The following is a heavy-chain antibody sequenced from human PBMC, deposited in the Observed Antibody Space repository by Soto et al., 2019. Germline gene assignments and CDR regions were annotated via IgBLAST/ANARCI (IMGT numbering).Heavy chain of an antibody. CDR2: ISDSGGST. D-gene: IGHD6-19*01. Sequence: GGSLRLFCTASGFTFNTYAMSWVRQAPGKGLEWVSTISDSGGSTFYADSVKGRFTISRDNSKNTLYLQMNSLRAEDTAVYYCAKTAEAVAGTVYGYWGQGTLVTVSS. J-gene: IGHJ4*02. CDR1: GFTFNTYA. CDR3: AKTAEAVAGTVYGY. V-gene: IGHV3-23*01.